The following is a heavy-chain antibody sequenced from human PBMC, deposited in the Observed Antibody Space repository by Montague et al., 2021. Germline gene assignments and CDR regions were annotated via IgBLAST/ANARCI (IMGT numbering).Heavy chain of an antibody. J-gene: IGHJ6*02. CDR1: GYTLTSYD. CDR3: ARGSQVRRVIITRSNYYYYMDV. V-gene: IGHV1-8*01. Sequence: SVKVSCKASGYTLTSYDINWVRQATGQGLEWMGWMNPNSGNTGYAQKFQDRVTMTWNTSISTAYMELISLRSEDTAVYYCARGSQVRRVIITRSNYYYYMDVWGQGTTVTVSS. D-gene: IGHD3-10*01. CDR2: MNPNSGNT.